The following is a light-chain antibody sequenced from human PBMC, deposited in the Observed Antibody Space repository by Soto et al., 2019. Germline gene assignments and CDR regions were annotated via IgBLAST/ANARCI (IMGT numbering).Light chain of an antibody. Sequence: DIVMTQSPDSLAVSLGERATINCKSSQSVLYSSNNKNYLAWYQQKPGQPPKLLIYWASTRESGVPDRFSGSGSGTEFTLTISSLQAEDVAVYYCQQYYSTPTFGQVTKLEIK. CDR2: WAS. CDR1: QSVLYSSNNKNY. V-gene: IGKV4-1*01. J-gene: IGKJ2*01. CDR3: QQYYSTPT.